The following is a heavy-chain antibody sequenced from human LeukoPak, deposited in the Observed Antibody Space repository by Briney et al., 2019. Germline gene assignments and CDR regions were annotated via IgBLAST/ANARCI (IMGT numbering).Heavy chain of an antibody. CDR3: ARDDGPAYYYYYMDV. J-gene: IGHJ6*03. CDR2: INSSGST. Sequence: SETLSLTCTVSGGSISSGLYYWSWIRQPAGKGLEWIGRINSSGSTNYNPSLKSRVTISVDTSKNQFSLKLSSVTAADTAVYYCARDDGPAYYYYYMDVWGKGTTVTVSS. CDR1: GGSISSGLYY. V-gene: IGHV4-61*02.